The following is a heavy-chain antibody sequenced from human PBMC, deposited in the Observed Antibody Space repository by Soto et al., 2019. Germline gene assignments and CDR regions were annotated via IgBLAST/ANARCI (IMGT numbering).Heavy chain of an antibody. CDR2: IYYSGST. CDR1: GGSISSYY. CDR3: ARYRFWRGPFDY. V-gene: IGHV4-59*01. Sequence: SETLSLTCTVSGGSISSYYWSWIRQPPGKGLEWIGYIYYSGSTNYNPSLKSRVTISVDTSKNQFSLKLSSVTAADTAVYYCARYRFWRGPFDYGGQGTLVTVSS. D-gene: IGHD3-3*01. J-gene: IGHJ4*02.